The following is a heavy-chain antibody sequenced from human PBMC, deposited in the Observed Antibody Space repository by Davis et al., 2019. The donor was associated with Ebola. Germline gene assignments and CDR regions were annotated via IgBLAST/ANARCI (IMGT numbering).Heavy chain of an antibody. CDR2: IYHSESS. CDR3: ATQYSNGWFDP. CDR1: GGSISSYY. Sequence: SETLSLTCTVSGGSISSYYWSWIRQPPGKGLEWIGYIYHSESSNYNPSLKSRVTISVDTSKNHFSLKLSSVTAADTAVYYCATQYSNGWFDPWGQGTLVTVSS. V-gene: IGHV4-59*01. J-gene: IGHJ5*02. D-gene: IGHD4-11*01.